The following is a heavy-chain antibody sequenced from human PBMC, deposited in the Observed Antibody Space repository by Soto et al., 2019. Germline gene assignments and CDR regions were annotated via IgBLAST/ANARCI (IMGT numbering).Heavy chain of an antibody. CDR3: ARDATYYDSSGYFKSPDWFDR. D-gene: IGHD3-22*01. CDR2: ISTSRSYT. J-gene: IGHJ5*02. V-gene: IGHV3-11*06. CDR1: GFTFSDYY. Sequence: GGSLRLSCAASGFTFSDYYMSWIRQAPGKGLEWVSYISTSRSYTNYADSVKGRFTISRDNAKNSLYLQMNSLRAEDTAVYYCARDATYYDSSGYFKSPDWFDRWGQGTLVTVSS.